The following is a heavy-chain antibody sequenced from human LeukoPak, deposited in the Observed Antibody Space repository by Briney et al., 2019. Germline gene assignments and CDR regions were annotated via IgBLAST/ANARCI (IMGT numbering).Heavy chain of an antibody. J-gene: IGHJ4*02. CDR3: ARVYGSSGYYQYYFDY. Sequence: PGGSLRLSCAASGFTFSNYWMTWVRQAPGKGLEWVANIKPDGSVGYYVDSVRGRFIISRDNAKNSLYLQMNSLRAEDTAVYYCARVYGSSGYYQYYFDYWGQGTLVTVSS. D-gene: IGHD3-22*01. CDR1: GFTFSNYW. V-gene: IGHV3-7*01. CDR2: IKPDGSVG.